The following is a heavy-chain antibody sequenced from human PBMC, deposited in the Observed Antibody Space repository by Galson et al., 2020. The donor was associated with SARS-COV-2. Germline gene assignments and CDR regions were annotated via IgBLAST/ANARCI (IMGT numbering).Heavy chain of an antibody. CDR3: AKVTGDYYASWSPKGYSDY. CDR1: GFTFSSYA. D-gene: IGHD3-10*01. J-gene: IGHJ4*02. Sequence: GGSLRLSCVLSGFTFSSYAMSWVRQAPGKGLEWVSVISGSYRTYYADSVKGRFTITRDNSKNTLYLQMDSLRADDTAIYYCAKVTGDYYASWSPKGYSDYWGQGTLVTVSS. V-gene: IGHV3-23*01. CDR2: ISGSYRT.